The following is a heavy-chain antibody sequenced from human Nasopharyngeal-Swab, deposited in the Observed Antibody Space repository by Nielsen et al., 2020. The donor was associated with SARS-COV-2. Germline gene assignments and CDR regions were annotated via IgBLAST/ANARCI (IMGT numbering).Heavy chain of an antibody. J-gene: IGHJ4*02. CDR3: AKKDIVVVVAATVFDY. V-gene: IGHV3-23*01. CDR2: ISGSGGST. Sequence: LSLTCAASGFTFSSYAMSWVRQAPGKGLEWVSAISGSGGSTYYADSVKGRFTISRDNSKNTLYLQMNSLRAEDTAVYYCAKKDIVVVVAATVFDYWGQGTLVTVSS. D-gene: IGHD2-15*01. CDR1: GFTFSSYA.